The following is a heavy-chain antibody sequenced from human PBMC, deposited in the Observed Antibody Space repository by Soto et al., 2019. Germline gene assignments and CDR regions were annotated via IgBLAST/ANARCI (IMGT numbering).Heavy chain of an antibody. Sequence: SETLSLTCAVSGASVSSPHWWSWVRQPPGKGLEWIGEIFHSGSTNHNPSLKSRVTISVDTSQNHFSLRLTSVTAADTAVYYCAASTGWWRLDYWGQGTLVTVSS. J-gene: IGHJ4*02. CDR2: IFHSGST. CDR3: AASTGWWRLDY. D-gene: IGHD6-19*01. CDR1: GASVSSPHW. V-gene: IGHV4-4*02.